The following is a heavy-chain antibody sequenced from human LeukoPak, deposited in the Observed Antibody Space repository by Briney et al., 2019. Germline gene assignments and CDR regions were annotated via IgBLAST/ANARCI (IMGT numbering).Heavy chain of an antibody. J-gene: IGHJ4*02. V-gene: IGHV3-33*01. CDR2: IWNDGSNQ. Sequence: GKSLRLSCAASGFTFTTYGMHWVRQAPGKGLEWVALIWNDGSNQYYADSVKGRFTISRDTSKNTLFLQMNSLRAEDTAVYYCTRGGLFTYDSSGYPIDFWGQGTLVTVSS. CDR1: GFTFTTYG. CDR3: TRGGLFTYDSSGYPIDF. D-gene: IGHD3-22*01.